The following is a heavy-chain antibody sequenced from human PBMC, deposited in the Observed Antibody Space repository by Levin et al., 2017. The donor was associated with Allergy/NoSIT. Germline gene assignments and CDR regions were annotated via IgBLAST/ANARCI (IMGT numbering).Heavy chain of an antibody. CDR2: ISSSGSTI. Sequence: GGSLRLSCAASGFTFSSYEMNWVRQAPGKGLEWVSYISSSGSTIYYADSVKGRFTISRDNAKNSLYLQMNSLRAEDTAVYYCAREEGPYCFDPWGQGTLVTVSS. J-gene: IGHJ5*02. CDR1: GFTFSSYE. V-gene: IGHV3-48*03. CDR3: AREEGPYCFDP.